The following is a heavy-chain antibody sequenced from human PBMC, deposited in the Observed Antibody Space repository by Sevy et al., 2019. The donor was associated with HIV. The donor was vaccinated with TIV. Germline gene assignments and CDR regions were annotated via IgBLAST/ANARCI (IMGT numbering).Heavy chain of an antibody. CDR2: ISSSSSYI. D-gene: IGHD3-10*01. Sequence: GGSLRLSCAASGFTFSSYSMNWVRQAPGKGLEWVSSISSSSSYIYYADSVKGRFTISRDNAKNSLYLQMNSLRAEDTAVYYCARDRGGGFGELYEAFDIWGQGTMVTVSS. V-gene: IGHV3-21*01. CDR3: ARDRGGGFGELYEAFDI. CDR1: GFTFSSYS. J-gene: IGHJ3*02.